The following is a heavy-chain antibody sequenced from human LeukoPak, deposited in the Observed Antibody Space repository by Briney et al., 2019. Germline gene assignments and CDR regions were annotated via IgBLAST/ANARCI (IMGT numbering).Heavy chain of an antibody. D-gene: IGHD6-6*01. V-gene: IGHV1-8*01. Sequence: ASVKVSCKASGYSFTTFDINWVRQATGQGLEWMGWMSPTSGSTGYAEKLQGRVSMTRNTSIDTAYMQLSSLKSEDTAVYYCGRNLAGRTYYYYMDAWGSGTTVTVSS. CDR2: MSPTSGST. CDR1: GYSFTTFD. J-gene: IGHJ6*03. CDR3: GRNLAGRTYYYYMDA.